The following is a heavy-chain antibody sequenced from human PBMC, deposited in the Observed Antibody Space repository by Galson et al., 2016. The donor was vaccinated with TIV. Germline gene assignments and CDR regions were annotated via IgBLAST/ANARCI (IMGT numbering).Heavy chain of an antibody. CDR1: GYSLTGVV. CDR2: FDPEVGRT. D-gene: IGHD3-22*01. CDR3: ATVAWFPGLSLDN. V-gene: IGHV1-24*01. Sequence: SVKVSCKVSGYSLTGVVMHWVRQAPGKGLEWMGGFDPEVGRTIYAQKLQGRVTMTADTSTGTAYMELGSLRFEDTAVYYCATVAWFPGLSLDNWGQGTLVTVSS. J-gene: IGHJ4*02.